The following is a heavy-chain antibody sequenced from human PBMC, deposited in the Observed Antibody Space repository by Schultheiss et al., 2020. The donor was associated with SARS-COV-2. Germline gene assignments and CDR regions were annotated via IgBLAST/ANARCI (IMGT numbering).Heavy chain of an antibody. CDR1: GFTFSDYY. CDR3: THHGHTYGLFDS. V-gene: IGHV3-73*01. CDR2: IRSKANNYAT. J-gene: IGHJ4*02. Sequence: GGSLRLSCAASGFTFSDYYMSWVRQAPGKGLEWVGRIRSKANNYATTYVASVQGRFTISRDDSKNTAYLQMNSLKAEDTAMYYCTHHGHTYGLFDSWGQGTLVTVSS. D-gene: IGHD5-18*01.